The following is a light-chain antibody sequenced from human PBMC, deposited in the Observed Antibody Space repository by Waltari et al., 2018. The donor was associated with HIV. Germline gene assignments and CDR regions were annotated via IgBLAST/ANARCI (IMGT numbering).Light chain of an antibody. Sequence: DIQVTQSPSSLSASLGDRVTITCRTSHTIANFLNWYQQKPGKAPKVLIYATSSLQSGVPSRFSGSGAGTDFTLSISSLQPEDFATYYCQQSYTTPRTFGQGTKVEIK. V-gene: IGKV1-39*01. CDR3: QQSYTTPRT. J-gene: IGKJ1*01. CDR1: HTIANF. CDR2: ATS.